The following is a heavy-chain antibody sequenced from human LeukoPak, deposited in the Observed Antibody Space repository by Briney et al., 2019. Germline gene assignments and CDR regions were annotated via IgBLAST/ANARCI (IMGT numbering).Heavy chain of an antibody. D-gene: IGHD3-16*01. CDR3: TRGAGWLIDY. J-gene: IGHJ4*02. CDR1: SGSIPSNGYY. V-gene: IGHV4-39*07. Sequence: PSETLSLTCSVSSGSIPSNGYYWGWIRQPPGKGLEWIGTIYYSGSTNYNPSLKSRVTISVDKSNNQFSLKLNSMTTADTAVYYCTRGAGWLIDYWGQGILVTVSS. CDR2: IYYSGST.